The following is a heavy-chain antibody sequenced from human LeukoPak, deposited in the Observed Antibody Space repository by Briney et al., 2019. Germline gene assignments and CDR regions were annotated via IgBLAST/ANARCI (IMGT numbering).Heavy chain of an antibody. V-gene: IGHV4-39*01. CDR2: IYYSGNT. J-gene: IGHJ5*02. CDR3: ARLGPVTTKWFDP. CDR1: GGSISSSTYY. Sequence: SETLSLTCTVPGGSISSSTYYGGWIRQPPGKGLEWIGSIYYSGNTYYSPSLKSRVTISVDTSKNQFSLKLSSVTAADTAVYYCARLGPVTTKWFDPWGQGTLVTVSS. D-gene: IGHD4-17*01.